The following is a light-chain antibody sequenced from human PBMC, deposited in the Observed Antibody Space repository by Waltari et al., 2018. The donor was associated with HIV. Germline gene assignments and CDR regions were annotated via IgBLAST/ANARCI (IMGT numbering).Light chain of an antibody. CDR3: QQSYSLPLT. Sequence: DIQMTQSPSSLSASVGDRVPITCRASQNINSYLNWYQQKPREAPKLLIYGASSLQSGVPSRFSGSGSGTHFTLTINSLQPEDFASYYCQQSYSLPLTFGGGTTVGIK. CDR1: QNINSY. CDR2: GAS. V-gene: IGKV1-39*01. J-gene: IGKJ4*01.